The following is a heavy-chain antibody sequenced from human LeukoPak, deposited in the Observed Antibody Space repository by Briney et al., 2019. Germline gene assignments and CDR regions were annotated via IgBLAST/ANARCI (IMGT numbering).Heavy chain of an antibody. CDR2: ISSSGSTI. CDR1: GFTFSDYY. D-gene: IGHD3-3*01. J-gene: IGHJ4*02. V-gene: IGHV3-11*01. Sequence: GGSLRLSCAASGFTFSDYYLSWVRQAPGKGLEWVSYISSSGSTIYYADSVKGRFTISRDNAKNSLYLQMNSLRAEDTAVYYCARGRTFFGVVIGFSVYFDYWGQGTLVTVSS. CDR3: ARGRTFFGVVIGFSVYFDY.